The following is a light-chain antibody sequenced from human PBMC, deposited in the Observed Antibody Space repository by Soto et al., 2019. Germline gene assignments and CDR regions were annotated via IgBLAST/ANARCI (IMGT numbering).Light chain of an antibody. J-gene: IGKJ4*01. V-gene: IGKV1-39*01. Sequence: TQMTQSPSSLSASVGDRVTITCRASQSITSYLNWYQQNPGKAPKLLIYAASSLQSGVPPRFSGSGSGTDFTLTITSLQPEDFAAYYCQQLYTYPLTFGGGTKVDIK. CDR3: QQLYTYPLT. CDR1: QSITSY. CDR2: AAS.